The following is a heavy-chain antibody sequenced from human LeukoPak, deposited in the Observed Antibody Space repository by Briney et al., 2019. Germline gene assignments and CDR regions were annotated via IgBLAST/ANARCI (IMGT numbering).Heavy chain of an antibody. J-gene: IGHJ4*02. CDR2: RKEDGSNT. CDR3: ARDRAYSSFDY. CDR1: GFTFSNAW. V-gene: IGHV3-7*01. Sequence: GGSLRLSCAASGFTFSNAWMDWVRQAPGKGLEWVAKRKEDGSNTYYRDSVKGRFTISRDNHKNSLYLQMNNLRAEDTAVYFCARDRAYSSFDYWGRGTLVTVSS. D-gene: IGHD6-19*01.